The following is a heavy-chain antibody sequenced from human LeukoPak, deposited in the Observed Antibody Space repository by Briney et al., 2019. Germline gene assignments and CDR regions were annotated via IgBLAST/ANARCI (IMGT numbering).Heavy chain of an antibody. J-gene: IGHJ3*02. D-gene: IGHD4/OR15-4a*01. Sequence: SETLSLTCSVSGGSISSYYWSWIRQPPGKGLEWIGYIYYSGSTNYNPSLKSRVTISVDTSKNQFSLKLSSVTAADTAVYYCARDSYGGDAFDIWGQGTMVTVSS. CDR2: IYYSGST. CDR1: GGSISSYY. V-gene: IGHV4-59*01. CDR3: ARDSYGGDAFDI.